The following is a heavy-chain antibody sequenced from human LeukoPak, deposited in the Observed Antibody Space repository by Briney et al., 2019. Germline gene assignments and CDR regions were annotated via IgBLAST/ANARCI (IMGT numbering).Heavy chain of an antibody. CDR2: IKQDGSEK. V-gene: IGHV3-7*01. CDR3: ARIGGGITMIVVVITYAFDI. Sequence: GVSLRLSCAASGFTLSSYWMSWVRQAPGKGLEWVANIKQDGSEKYYVDSVKGRFTISRDNAKNSLYLQMNSLRAEDTAVYYCARIGGGITMIVVVITYAFDIWGQGTMVTVSS. J-gene: IGHJ3*02. CDR1: GFTLSSYW. D-gene: IGHD3-22*01.